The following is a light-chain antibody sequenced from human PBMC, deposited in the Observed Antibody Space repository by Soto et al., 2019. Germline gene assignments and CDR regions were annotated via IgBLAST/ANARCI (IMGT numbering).Light chain of an antibody. CDR3: QQRSSWPFLWT. V-gene: IGKV3-11*01. Sequence: DIVLTQSPGTLSSSPGERATLSCRASQSVGSSLAWYQQKPGQAPRLLIYDTFNRATGIPARFSGSGSGTDFTLTISSLEPEDFAVYYCQQRSSWPFLWTFGGWTKVEIK. CDR1: QSVGSS. J-gene: IGKJ4*01. CDR2: DTF.